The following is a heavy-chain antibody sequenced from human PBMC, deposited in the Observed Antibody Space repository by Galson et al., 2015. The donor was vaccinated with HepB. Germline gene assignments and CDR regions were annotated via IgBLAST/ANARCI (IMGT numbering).Heavy chain of an antibody. Sequence: LRLSCAASGFTFSSYDMHWVRQATGKGLEWVSAIGTAGDTYYPGSVKGRFTISRENAKNSLYLQMNSLRAGDTAVYYCARSSDQYYYYGMDVWGQGTTVTVSS. D-gene: IGHD6-6*01. CDR3: ARSSDQYYYYGMDV. J-gene: IGHJ6*02. V-gene: IGHV3-13*04. CDR2: IGTAGDT. CDR1: GFTFSSYD.